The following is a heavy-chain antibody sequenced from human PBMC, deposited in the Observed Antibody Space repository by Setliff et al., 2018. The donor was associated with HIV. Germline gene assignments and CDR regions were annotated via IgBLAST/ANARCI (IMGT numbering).Heavy chain of an antibody. CDR1: GYTFTSYD. D-gene: IGHD5-18*01. Sequence: RASVKVSCKASGYTFTSYDINWVRQATGQGLEWLGWMNPNSGNTGYAQKFQGRVTVTRNTSISTAYMELSSLRSEDTAVYYCARGGVYNFGYDPFDYWGQGTLVTVSS. J-gene: IGHJ4*02. V-gene: IGHV1-8*02. CDR3: ARGGVYNFGYDPFDY. CDR2: MNPNSGNT.